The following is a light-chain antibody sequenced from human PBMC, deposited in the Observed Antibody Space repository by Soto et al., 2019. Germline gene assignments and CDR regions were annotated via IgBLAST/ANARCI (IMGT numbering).Light chain of an antibody. CDR1: SSNIGSNH. V-gene: IGLV1-47*01. J-gene: IGLJ2*01. Sequence: QSVLTQPPSASGTPGQTVTISCSRSSSNIGSNHVYWYQQFPGSAPRLLIYRSDQRPSGVPDRFSGSKSGTSASLAISGLRSEDEADYYCAAWDDSLSALLFGGGTKVTVL. CDR3: AAWDDSLSALL. CDR2: RSD.